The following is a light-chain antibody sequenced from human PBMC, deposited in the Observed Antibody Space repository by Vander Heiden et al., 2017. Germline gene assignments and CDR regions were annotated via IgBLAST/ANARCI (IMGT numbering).Light chain of an antibody. V-gene: IGKV3-15*01. CDR1: QSVSSN. J-gene: IGKJ1*01. CDR3: QQYNNWPPSKT. CDR2: GAS. Sequence: EIVMTQSPATLSVSPGERATLSCRASQSVSSNLAWYQQKPGQAPRLLIYGASTRATGIPARFSGSGYGTEFTLTISSLQSEDFAVYYCQQYNNWPPSKTFGPGTKVEIK.